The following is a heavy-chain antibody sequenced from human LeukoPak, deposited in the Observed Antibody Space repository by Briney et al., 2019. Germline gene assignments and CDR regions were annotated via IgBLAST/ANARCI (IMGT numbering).Heavy chain of an antibody. J-gene: IGHJ3*02. CDR1: GYTFTGYF. CDR2: INPNSGGT. CDR3: ARDKQQWLVLDAFDI. V-gene: IGHV1-2*02. Sequence: ASVGVSCKASGYTFTGYFMHWVRQAPGQGLEWMGWINPNSGGTNYAQKFQGRVTMTRDTSISTAYMELSRLRSDDTAVYYCARDKQQWLVLDAFDIWGQGTMVTVSS. D-gene: IGHD6-19*01.